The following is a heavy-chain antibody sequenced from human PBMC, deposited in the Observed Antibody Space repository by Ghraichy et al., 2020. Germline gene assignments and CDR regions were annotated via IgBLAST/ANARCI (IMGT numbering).Heavy chain of an antibody. J-gene: IGHJ6*04. CDR2: LYCDDDK. Sequence: SGPTLVKPTQTLTLTCTFSGFSLSTSGVGVGWIRQPPGKALEWLALLYCDDDKRYSPSLKRRLTITKATSKNQVVLTMTNMDPVDTATYYCAHRRDQYYDCWSGYSSLMDVWGKGTTVTVSS. D-gene: IGHD3-3*01. CDR3: AHRRDQYYDCWSGYSSLMDV. CDR1: GFSLSTSGVG. V-gene: IGHV2-5*02.